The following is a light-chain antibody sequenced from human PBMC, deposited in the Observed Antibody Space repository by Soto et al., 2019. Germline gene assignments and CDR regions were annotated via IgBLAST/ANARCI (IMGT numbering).Light chain of an antibody. V-gene: IGKV1-9*01. CDR2: DAV. CDR3: QQLSEYPLT. J-gene: IGKJ4*01. Sequence: DIQLTQSPSFLSASVGDRVTITCRASQGIGRSLAWYQQNPGKVPKLLIYDAVILQSGVPSRFSGSGSGTDFTLTISSLQPEDFATYYCQQLSEYPLTFGGGTKVEIK. CDR1: QGIGRS.